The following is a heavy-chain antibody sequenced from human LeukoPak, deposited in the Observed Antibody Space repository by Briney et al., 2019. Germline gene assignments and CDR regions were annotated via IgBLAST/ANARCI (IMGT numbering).Heavy chain of an antibody. CDR2: ISWNSGSI. V-gene: IGHV3-9*01. Sequence: GGSLRLSCAASGFTFDDYAMHWVRQAPGKGLEWVSGISWNSGSIGYADSVKGRFTISRDNAKNSLYLQMNSLRAEDTAVYYCCLLWFGESIGWGQGTLVTVSS. D-gene: IGHD3-10*01. CDR1: GFTFDDYA. CDR3: CLLWFGESIG. J-gene: IGHJ4*02.